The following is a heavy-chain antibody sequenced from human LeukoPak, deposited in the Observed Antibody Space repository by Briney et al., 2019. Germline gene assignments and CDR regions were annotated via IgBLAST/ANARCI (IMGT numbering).Heavy chain of an antibody. CDR3: ARQQIAAARFDD. J-gene: IGHJ4*02. D-gene: IGHD6-13*01. V-gene: IGHV4-39*01. Sequence: SETLSLTCTVSGGSISSDSYYWGWIRQPPGKGLEWIGSIYSGGSTYYNPSLKSRVIISVDTSKNQFSLKVSSVTAADTAVYYCARQQIAAARFDDWGQGTLATASS. CDR1: GGSISSDSYY. CDR2: IYSGGST.